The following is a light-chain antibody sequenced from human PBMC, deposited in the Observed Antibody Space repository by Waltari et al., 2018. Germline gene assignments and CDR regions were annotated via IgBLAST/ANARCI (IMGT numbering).Light chain of an antibody. CDR2: GAS. J-gene: IGKJ2*01. CDR1: QSVSRN. Sequence: EIEMTQAPATLSVSPGDRVILSCRASQSVSRNLGWYQQKPGQPPKLLNYGASVRATGIPPRFSGGGSGTEFTLTISSLQSEDFAVYYCQHYNKWPYAFGQGTKLDLK. V-gene: IGKV3D-15*01. CDR3: QHYNKWPYA.